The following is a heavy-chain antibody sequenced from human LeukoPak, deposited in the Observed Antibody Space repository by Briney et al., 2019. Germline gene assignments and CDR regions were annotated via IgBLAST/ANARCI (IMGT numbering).Heavy chain of an antibody. CDR1: GDSVSSNSAA. CDR2: TYYRSKWYN. V-gene: IGHV6-1*01. Sequence: SQTLSLTCAISGDSVSSNSAAWNWIRQSPSRGLEWLGRTYYRSKWYNDYAVSVKSRITINPDTSKNQFSLQLNSVTPEDTAVYYCARDPGSYGDYSLAISFDIWGQGTMVTVSS. J-gene: IGHJ3*02. D-gene: IGHD4-17*01. CDR3: ARDPGSYGDYSLAISFDI.